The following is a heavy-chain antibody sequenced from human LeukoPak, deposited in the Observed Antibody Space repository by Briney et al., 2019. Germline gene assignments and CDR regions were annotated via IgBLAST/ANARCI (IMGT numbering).Heavy chain of an antibody. V-gene: IGHV3-48*01. J-gene: IGHJ4*02. D-gene: IGHD1-1*01. CDR1: GFTFSSYT. Sequence: GGSLRLSCAASGFTFSSYTMNWVRRAPGKGLEWLSYISSGGHTIYYADSVEGRFTISRDNAKNSLYLQMNSLRAEDTAVYYCARDRYLGLDYWGQGTLVTVSS. CDR3: ARDRYLGLDY. CDR2: ISSGGHTI.